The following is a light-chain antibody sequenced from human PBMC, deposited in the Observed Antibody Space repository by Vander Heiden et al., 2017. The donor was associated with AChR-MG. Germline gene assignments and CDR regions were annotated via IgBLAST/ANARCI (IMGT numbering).Light chain of an antibody. V-gene: IGLV3-21*02. CDR3: QVWHLGVV. J-gene: IGLJ2*01. Sequence: SYILAQPPSVSVAPGQTATITCGGDNLGSKSVHWYQQRPGQAPVMVVYDNTERPSGIPERFSGSNSGNTATLSISKVEAGDGADYYCQVWHLGVVFGGGTTLTVL. CDR2: DNT. CDR1: NLGSKS.